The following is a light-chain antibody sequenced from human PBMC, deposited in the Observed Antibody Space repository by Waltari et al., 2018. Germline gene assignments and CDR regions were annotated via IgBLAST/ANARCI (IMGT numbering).Light chain of an antibody. CDR3: CSYAGPYTADVV. Sequence: SALTQPRSVSGSPGQSVTISCAGTRHNIGTSTYFPWSQQHPGTAPPLIIYDVSERPSGVPDRFSGSKSGYTASLTISGLQAEDEADYYCCSYAGPYTADVVFGGGTKVTVL. V-gene: IGLV2-11*01. J-gene: IGLJ2*01. CDR1: RHNIGTSTY. CDR2: DVS.